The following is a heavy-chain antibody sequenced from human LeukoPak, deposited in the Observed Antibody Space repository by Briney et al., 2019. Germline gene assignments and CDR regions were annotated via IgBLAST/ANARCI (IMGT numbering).Heavy chain of an antibody. V-gene: IGHV3-23*01. CDR2: ISSSGGGT. CDR3: AKGRIVGATGTSLDY. CDR1: GFTFSSYA. D-gene: IGHD1-26*01. J-gene: IGHJ4*02. Sequence: PGGSLRLSCAASGFTFSSYAMNWVRQAPGKGLEWVSAISSSGGGTYYADSVKGRFTISRDNAKNSLYLQMNSLRAEDTALYYCAKGRIVGATGTSLDYWGQGTLVTVSS.